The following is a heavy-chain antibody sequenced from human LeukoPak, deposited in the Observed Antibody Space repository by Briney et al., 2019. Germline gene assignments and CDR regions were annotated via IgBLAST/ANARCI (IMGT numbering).Heavy chain of an antibody. CDR3: ARDLWYDTSGYDSDI. CDR1: GDSISRDYY. J-gene: IGHJ3*02. CDR2: DYHRGNT. D-gene: IGHD3-22*01. V-gene: IGHV4-38-2*02. Sequence: KSSETLSLTCAVSGDSISRDYYWGWIRQPPGKGLEWIGSDYHRGNTYNNPSLKTRVAISVATSKNQFSLKLSSVTAADTAVYYGARDLWYDTSGYDSDIWGQGTMVTVSS.